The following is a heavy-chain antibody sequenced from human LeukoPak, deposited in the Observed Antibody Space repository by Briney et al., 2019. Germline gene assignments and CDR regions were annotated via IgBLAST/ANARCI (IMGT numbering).Heavy chain of an antibody. CDR3: ARHRLYDYVWGSYRYRWFDP. D-gene: IGHD3-16*02. Sequence: PSETLSLTCAVSGGSISSINWWSWVRQPPGKGLEWIGDINHSGSTNYNPSLKSRVTISVDTSKNQFSLKLSSVTAADTAVYYCARHRLYDYVWGSYRYRWFDPWGQGTLVTVSS. CDR2: INHSGST. V-gene: IGHV4-4*02. CDR1: GGSISSINW. J-gene: IGHJ5*02.